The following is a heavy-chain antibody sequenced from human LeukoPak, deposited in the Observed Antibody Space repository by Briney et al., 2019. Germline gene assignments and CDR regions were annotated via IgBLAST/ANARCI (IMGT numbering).Heavy chain of an antibody. J-gene: IGHJ3*02. CDR1: GFTFSSYS. V-gene: IGHV3-21*01. D-gene: IGHD3-10*01. Sequence: GGSLRLSCAASGFTFSSYSMNWIRQAPGKGLEWVSSISSSSYIYYADSVKGRFTISRDNAKNSLYLQMNSQRAEDTAVYYCARVKIYGSGTHGAFDIWGQGTMVTVSS. CDR3: ARVKIYGSGTHGAFDI. CDR2: ISSSSYI.